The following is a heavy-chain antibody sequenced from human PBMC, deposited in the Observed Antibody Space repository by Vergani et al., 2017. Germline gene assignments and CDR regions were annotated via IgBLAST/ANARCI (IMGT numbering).Heavy chain of an antibody. CDR3: ARARYSSSPSSAFDP. Sequence: QVQLQQWGAGLLKPSETLSLTCAVYGGSFSGYYWSWIRQPPGKGLEWIGEINHSGSTYYNPSLKSRVTISVDTSKNQFSLKLSSVTAADTAVYYCARARYSSSPSSAFDPWGQGTLVTVSS. CDR1: GGSFSGYY. D-gene: IGHD6-13*01. J-gene: IGHJ5*02. CDR2: INHSGST. V-gene: IGHV4-34*01.